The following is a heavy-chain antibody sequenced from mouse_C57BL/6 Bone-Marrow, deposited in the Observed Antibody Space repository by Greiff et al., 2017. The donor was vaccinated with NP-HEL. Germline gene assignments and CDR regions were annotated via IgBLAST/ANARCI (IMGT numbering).Heavy chain of an antibody. CDR3: ASGEYIGYSNSWFAY. V-gene: IGHV1-55*01. D-gene: IGHD2-5*01. CDR2: IYPGSGST. Sequence: QVQLQQSGAELVKPGASVKMSCKASGYTFTSYWITWVKQRPGQGLEWIGDIYPGSGSTNYNEKFKSKATLTVDTSSSTAYMQLSSLTSEDSAVYYCASGEYIGYSNSWFAYWGQGTLVTVSA. CDR1: GYTFTSYW. J-gene: IGHJ3*01.